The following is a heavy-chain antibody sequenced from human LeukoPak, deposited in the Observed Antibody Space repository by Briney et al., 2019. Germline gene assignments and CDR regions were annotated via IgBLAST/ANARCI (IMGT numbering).Heavy chain of an antibody. CDR3: ARAEGPDLEWLFSGFFSRNFDY. CDR2: ISSSSSYI. D-gene: IGHD3-3*01. V-gene: IGHV3-21*01. CDR1: GFTFSSYS. Sequence: GGSLRLSCAASGFTFSSYSMNWVRQAPGKGLEWVSSISSSSSYIYYADSVKGRFTISRDNAKNSLYLQMNSLRAEDTAVYYCARAEGPDLEWLFSGFFSRNFDYWGQGTLVTVSS. J-gene: IGHJ4*02.